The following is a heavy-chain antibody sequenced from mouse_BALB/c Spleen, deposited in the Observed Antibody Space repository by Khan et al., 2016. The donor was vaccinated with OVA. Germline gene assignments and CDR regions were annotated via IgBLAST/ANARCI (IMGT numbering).Heavy chain of an antibody. Sequence: QVQLQQSGAELVRPGASVNLSCKASGYTFTNYWINWVKQRPGQGLEWIGNIYPSDSYTNYNQNFRGKATLTVDKSSSTASLRLSSPTSEDSAVYYCTGGDPGNFDYWGHGTTLTVSS. CDR1: GYTFTNYW. D-gene: IGHD2-13*01. CDR3: TGGDPGNFDY. J-gene: IGHJ2*01. CDR2: IYPSDSYT. V-gene: IGHV1-69*02.